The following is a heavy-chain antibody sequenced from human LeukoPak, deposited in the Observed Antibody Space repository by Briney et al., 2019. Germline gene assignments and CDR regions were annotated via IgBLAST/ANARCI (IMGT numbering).Heavy chain of an antibody. D-gene: IGHD2-8*02. CDR1: GDSISNYY. J-gene: IGHJ6*02. Sequence: SETLSLTCTVSGDSISNYYWSWIRQPPGKGLEWIGYIHYGGSTNYRPSLKSRVTISVDTSKSQFSLKLSSVTAADTAVYYCARGPGYDDNTGHAFQMDVWGQGTTVTVSS. V-gene: IGHV4-59*01. CDR3: ARGPGYDDNTGHAFQMDV. CDR2: IHYGGST.